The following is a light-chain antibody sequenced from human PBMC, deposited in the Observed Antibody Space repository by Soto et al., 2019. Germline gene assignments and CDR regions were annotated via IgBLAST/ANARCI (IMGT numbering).Light chain of an antibody. J-gene: IGLJ3*02. CDR2: EVS. Sequence: QSVLTQPPSASGSPGQSVTISCTGTSSDVGGYNYVSWYQQHPGKAPKLMIYEVSKRPSGVPDRFSGSKSGNTASLTVSGLQAEDEADYYCSSFTTSRIWVFGGGTKVTVL. CDR1: SSDVGGYNY. CDR3: SSFTTSRIWV. V-gene: IGLV2-8*01.